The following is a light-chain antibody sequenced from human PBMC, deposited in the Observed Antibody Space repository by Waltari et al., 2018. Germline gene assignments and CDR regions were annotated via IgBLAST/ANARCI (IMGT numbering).Light chain of an antibody. CDR2: WAS. V-gene: IGKV4-1*01. Sequence: IVMTQSPDPLAVSLGERATTNCKSSQSTLYNSNDKNYLAWYPQKPGQPPKLLIYWASTRESGVPDRFSGNGSGTDFTLTISSLQAEDVAVYYCQQYYSRRTFGQGTKVEI. J-gene: IGKJ1*01. CDR1: QSTLYNSNDKNY. CDR3: QQYYSRRT.